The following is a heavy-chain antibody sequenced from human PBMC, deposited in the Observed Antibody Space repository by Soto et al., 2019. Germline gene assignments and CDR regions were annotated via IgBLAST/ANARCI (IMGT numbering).Heavy chain of an antibody. V-gene: IGHV4-4*07. CDR1: GASIGSYY. D-gene: IGHD4-17*01. Sequence: QVQLQESGPGLVKPSETLSLTCTVSGASIGSYYWSWIRQPAGKGLEWVGRVYTSGATNYNPSLKSRVTMSLDTSKNQFSLKVSSVTAADTAVYYCAKGYPDYSDYFDSWGQGTPVTVSS. CDR3: AKGYPDYSDYFDS. CDR2: VYTSGAT. J-gene: IGHJ4*02.